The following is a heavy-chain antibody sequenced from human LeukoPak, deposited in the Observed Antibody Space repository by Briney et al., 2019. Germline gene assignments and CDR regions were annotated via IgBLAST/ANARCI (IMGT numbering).Heavy chain of an antibody. Sequence: GSLRLSCAASGFTFSSYGMHWVRQAPGKGLEWVAVISYDGSNKYYADSVKGRFTISRDNSKNTLYLQMNSLRAEDTAVYYCAKEISSPALFDYWGQGTLVTVSS. J-gene: IGHJ4*02. V-gene: IGHV3-30*18. CDR1: GFTFSSYG. D-gene: IGHD6-6*01. CDR3: AKEISSPALFDY. CDR2: ISYDGSNK.